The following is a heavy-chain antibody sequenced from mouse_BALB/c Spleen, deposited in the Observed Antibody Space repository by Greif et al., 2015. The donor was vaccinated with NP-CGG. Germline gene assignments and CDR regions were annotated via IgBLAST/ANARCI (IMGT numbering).Heavy chain of an antibody. Sequence: VQLQQSGPELVRPGASVTISCKASGYTFTSYYIHWVKQRPGQGLEWIGWIFPGNVNTKYNEKFKGKATLTADKSSNTVYMQLSSLTSEDSAVYFYVRDTMDYWGQGTSVTVSS. J-gene: IGHJ4*01. CDR3: VRDTMDY. CDR2: IFPGNVNT. CDR1: GYTFTSYY. V-gene: IGHV1S56*01.